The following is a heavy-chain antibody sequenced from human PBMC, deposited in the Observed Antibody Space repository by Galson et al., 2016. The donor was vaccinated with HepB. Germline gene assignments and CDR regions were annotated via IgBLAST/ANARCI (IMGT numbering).Heavy chain of an antibody. CDR3: ARLVRGVRARACDI. Sequence: SETLSLTCTVSGGSISSYYWSWIRQPPGKGLEWIGYIYYSGSTNYNPSLKSRVTISVDTSKNQFSLKLSSVTAADTAVYYCARLVRGVRARACDIWGQGTMVTVSS. V-gene: IGHV4-59*01. D-gene: IGHD3-10*01. CDR2: IYYSGST. J-gene: IGHJ3*02. CDR1: GGSISSYY.